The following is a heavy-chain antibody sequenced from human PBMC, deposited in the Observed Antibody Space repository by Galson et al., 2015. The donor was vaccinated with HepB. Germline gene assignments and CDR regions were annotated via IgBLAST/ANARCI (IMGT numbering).Heavy chain of an antibody. CDR3: AKDGIMVANNPYHFHY. CDR2: ITSSGGNS. J-gene: IGHJ4*02. Sequence: SLRLSCAASGFSFTRYAMTWVRQAPGKGLEWVSSITSSGGNSYYTDSVKGRFTVSRDNSKNTLLLQLNSLRAEDTAMYFCAKDGIMVANNPYHFHYWGLGTLVTVSS. D-gene: IGHD2-15*01. V-gene: IGHV3-23*01. CDR1: GFSFTRYA.